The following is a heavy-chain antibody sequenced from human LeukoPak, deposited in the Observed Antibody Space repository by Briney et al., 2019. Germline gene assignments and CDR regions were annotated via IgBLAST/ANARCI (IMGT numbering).Heavy chain of an antibody. D-gene: IGHD1-26*01. J-gene: IGHJ3*02. Sequence: SVKVSCKASGGTFSSYAISWVRQAPGQGLEWMGGIIPIFNTASYAQKLQGRVTITAVESTSTAYMELSSLRSEDTALYYCARASGRYSDAFDIWGQGTMVTVSS. V-gene: IGHV1-69*13. CDR3: ARASGRYSDAFDI. CDR1: GGTFSSYA. CDR2: IIPIFNTA.